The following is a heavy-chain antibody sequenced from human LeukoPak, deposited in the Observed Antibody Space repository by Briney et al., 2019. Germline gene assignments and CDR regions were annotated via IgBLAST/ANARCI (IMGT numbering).Heavy chain of an antibody. CDR1: GGFISSGGYY. CDR3: AREHYGSGSSTINWFDP. CDR2: IYYSGST. J-gene: IGHJ5*02. V-gene: IGHV4-31*03. D-gene: IGHD3-10*01. Sequence: TSETLSLTCTVSGGFISSGGYYWSWIRQHPGKGLEWIGYIYYSGSTYYNPSLKSRVTISVDTSKNQFSLKLSSVTAADTAVYYCAREHYGSGSSTINWFDPWGQGTLVTVSS.